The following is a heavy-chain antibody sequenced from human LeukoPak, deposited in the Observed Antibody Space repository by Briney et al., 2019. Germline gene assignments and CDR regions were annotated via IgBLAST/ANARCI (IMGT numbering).Heavy chain of an antibody. CDR2: ISWNTGTI. D-gene: IGHD2-15*01. Sequence: PGGSLRLSCAASGFTFHNYAMHWVRQAPGKGLEWVSGISWNTGTIGYADSVKGRFTISRDNAKNSLYLQMNSLRAEDTAVYYCAKDGDSTAAIDYWGQGTLVTVSS. V-gene: IGHV3-9*01. CDR3: AKDGDSTAAIDY. CDR1: GFTFHNYA. J-gene: IGHJ4*02.